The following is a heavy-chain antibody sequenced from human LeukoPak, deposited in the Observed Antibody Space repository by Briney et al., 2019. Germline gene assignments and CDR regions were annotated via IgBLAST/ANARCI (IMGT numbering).Heavy chain of an antibody. CDR3: ARMVWFGVYYFDY. V-gene: IGHV4-30-2*01. J-gene: IGHJ4*02. CDR1: GGSISSGGYY. Sequence: PSQTLSLTCTVSGGSISSGGYYWSWIRQPPGKGLEWIGYIYHSGSTYYNPSLKSRVTISVDRSKNQFSLKLSSVTAADTAVYYCARMVWFGVYYFDYWGQGALVTVSS. CDR2: IYHSGST. D-gene: IGHD3-10*01.